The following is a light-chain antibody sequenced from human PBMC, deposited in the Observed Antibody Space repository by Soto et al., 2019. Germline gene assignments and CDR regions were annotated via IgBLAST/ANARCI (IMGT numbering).Light chain of an antibody. J-gene: IGKJ1*01. CDR2: DAS. CDR1: QSVSNNY. Sequence: EIVLTQSPGTLSLSPGERATLSCRASQSVSNNYLAWYQQKPGQAPRLLIYDASNRATGIPDRLSGSGSGTDFTLTISRLEPEDFAVYYCQQYGSSGTFGQGTKVDIK. V-gene: IGKV3-20*01. CDR3: QQYGSSGT.